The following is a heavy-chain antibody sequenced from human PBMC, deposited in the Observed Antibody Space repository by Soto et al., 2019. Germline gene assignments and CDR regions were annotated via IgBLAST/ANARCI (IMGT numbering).Heavy chain of an antibody. CDR3: ARYRLSGNKSSKCDS. Sequence: PSETLSLTCTVSGVTVSSDAYYWSWIRQHPGKGLEWIGNIYHTGSTYYSPSLKSRVVISLDTSNNGFSLTLTSVTAADTAVYYCARYRLSGNKSSKCDSWGRRTLVTVSS. CDR1: GVTVSSDAYY. D-gene: IGHD3-16*02. CDR2: IYHTGST. V-gene: IGHV4-31*03. J-gene: IGHJ4*02.